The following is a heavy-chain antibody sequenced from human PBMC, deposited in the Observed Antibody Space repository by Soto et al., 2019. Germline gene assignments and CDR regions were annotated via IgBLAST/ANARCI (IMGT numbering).Heavy chain of an antibody. CDR2: IYDSGSS. Sequence: TLSLTCTVTGASISSGDYFWSWIRQSPGKGLEWIGYIYDSGSSYYNPSLKSRVTMSVDTSKNQFSLKLSSVTAADTAVYYCAREKGYISGPKNFDYWGQGTLVTVSS. V-gene: IGHV4-30-4*01. CDR3: AREKGYISGPKNFDY. D-gene: IGHD5-12*01. J-gene: IGHJ4*02. CDR1: GASISSGDYF.